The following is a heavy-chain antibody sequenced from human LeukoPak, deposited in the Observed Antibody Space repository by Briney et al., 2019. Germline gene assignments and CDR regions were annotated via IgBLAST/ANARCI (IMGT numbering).Heavy chain of an antibody. CDR3: AKPPVAVAGTGYYHYLDV. V-gene: IGHV5-51*01. CDR1: GYSFTSYW. J-gene: IGHJ6*03. Sequence: GESLKISCKGSGYSFTSYWIGWVRQMPGKGLEWMGIIYPGDSDTRYSPSFQGQVTISADKSISTAYLQWSSLKASDTAMSYCAKPPVAVAGTGYYHYLDVWGKGTTVTVSS. CDR2: IYPGDSDT. D-gene: IGHD6-19*01.